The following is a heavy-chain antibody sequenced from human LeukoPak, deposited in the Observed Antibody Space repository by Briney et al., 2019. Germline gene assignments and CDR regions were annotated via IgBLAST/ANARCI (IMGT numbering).Heavy chain of an antibody. CDR2: IQYDGSSK. V-gene: IGHV3-30*02. Sequence: GGSLRLSCAASGFALSGYAMHWVRQAPGKGLEWLAFIQYDGSSKHGDSLKGRFTISRDNSKVYLEMNSLRPEDTAVYFCAKAADNFDMWGQGTMVTVSS. CDR3: AKAADNFDM. D-gene: IGHD2-15*01. J-gene: IGHJ3*02. CDR1: GFALSGYA.